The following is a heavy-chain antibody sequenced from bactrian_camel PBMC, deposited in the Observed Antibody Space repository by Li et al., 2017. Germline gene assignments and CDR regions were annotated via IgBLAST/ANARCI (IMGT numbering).Heavy chain of an antibody. CDR1: GFAFRSYY. J-gene: IGHJ4*01. CDR3: VRNRGGGNEY. D-gene: IGHD7*01. Sequence: VQLVESGGGLVQPGGSLRLSCAASGFAFRSYYMNWVRQAPGKGLEWVSTLNSGFSATSYVDSVKGRFTISRDVARNTVALQMNSLEPEDTAVYWCVRNRGGGNEYWGQGTQVTVS. V-gene: IGHV3S40*01. CDR2: LNSGFSAT.